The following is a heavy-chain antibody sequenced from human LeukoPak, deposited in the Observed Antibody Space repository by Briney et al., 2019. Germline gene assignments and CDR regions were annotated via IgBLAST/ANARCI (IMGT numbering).Heavy chain of an antibody. CDR2: ISAYNGNT. Sequence: ASVKVSCKASGYTFTSYGISWVRQAPGQGLEWMGWISAYNGNTNYAQKLQGRVTMTTDTSTSTAYMELRSLRSDDTAVYYCARDRIVGATYHYFDYWGQGTLVTVSS. CDR3: ARDRIVGATYHYFDY. J-gene: IGHJ4*02. D-gene: IGHD1-26*01. V-gene: IGHV1-18*01. CDR1: GYTFTSYG.